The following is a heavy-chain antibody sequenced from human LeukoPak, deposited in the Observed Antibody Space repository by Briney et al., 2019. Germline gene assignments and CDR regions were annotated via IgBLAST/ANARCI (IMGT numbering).Heavy chain of an antibody. J-gene: IGHJ4*02. D-gene: IGHD3-9*01. CDR1: GYTFTSYG. CDR3: ARDQGVLRYFDWLLPDPYYFDY. V-gene: IGHV1-18*01. Sequence: ASVKVSCKASGYTFTSYGISWVRQAPGQGLEWMGWISAYNGNTNYAQKLQGRVTMTTDTSTSTAYMELRSLRSDDTAVYYCARDQGVLRYFDWLLPDPYYFDYWGQGTLVTVSS. CDR2: ISAYNGNT.